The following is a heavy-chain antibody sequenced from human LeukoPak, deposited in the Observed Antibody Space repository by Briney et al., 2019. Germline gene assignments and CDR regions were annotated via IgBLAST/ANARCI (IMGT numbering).Heavy chain of an antibody. J-gene: IGHJ5*02. CDR3: AKRAEGPLTWFDP. CDR1: GFTFSSYW. V-gene: IGHV3-74*01. D-gene: IGHD3-9*01. Sequence: QPGGSLRLSCAASGFTFSSYWMHWVRQAPGKGLVWVSRVNSDGSTTSYADSVKGRFTISRDNAKNTLYLQMNSLRAEDTAVYHCAKRAEGPLTWFDPWGQGTLVTVSS. CDR2: VNSDGSTT.